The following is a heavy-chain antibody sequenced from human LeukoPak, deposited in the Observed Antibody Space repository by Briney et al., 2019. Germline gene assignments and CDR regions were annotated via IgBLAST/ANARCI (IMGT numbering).Heavy chain of an antibody. Sequence: GGSLRLSCAASGFTFSSYAMSWVRQAPGKGLEWVSAISGSGGSTYYADSVKGRFTISRDNSKNTLYLQMNSLRAEDTAVYYCAKDANYFDSSGYYSHFDYWGQGTLVTVSS. CDR2: ISGSGGST. J-gene: IGHJ4*02. V-gene: IGHV3-23*01. CDR1: GFTFSSYA. CDR3: AKDANYFDSSGYYSHFDY. D-gene: IGHD3-22*01.